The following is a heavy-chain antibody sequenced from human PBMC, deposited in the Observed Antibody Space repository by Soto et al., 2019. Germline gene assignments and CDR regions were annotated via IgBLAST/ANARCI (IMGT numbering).Heavy chain of an antibody. Sequence: QVQLQVSGPVLVKPSGTLSLTCAVSGGSISSSNWWLWGRQPPGKGLEWVGESYRSGSTNYNPSLKSRVTISVDKSKNQFSLKLSSVTAADTAVYYCASLVVTAIFDYWGQGTLVTVSS. J-gene: IGHJ4*02. CDR3: ASLVVTAIFDY. D-gene: IGHD2-21*02. CDR2: SYRSGST. V-gene: IGHV4-4*02. CDR1: GGSISSSNW.